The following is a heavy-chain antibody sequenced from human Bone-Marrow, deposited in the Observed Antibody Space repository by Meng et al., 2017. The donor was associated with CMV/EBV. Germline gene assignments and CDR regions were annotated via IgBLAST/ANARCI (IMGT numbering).Heavy chain of an antibody. CDR1: GGSISSNSYY. D-gene: IGHD3-3*01. CDR3: AKQGDDFWSGPRDY. J-gene: IGHJ4*02. CDR2: IYYSGST. Sequence: SETLSLTCTVSGGSISSNSYYWGWIRQPPGKGLEWIGSIYYSGSTYYKPSLKSRVTISVDTSKNQFSLKVSSVTAADTAVYYCAKQGDDFWSGPRDYWGQGTLVTGSS. V-gene: IGHV4-39*01.